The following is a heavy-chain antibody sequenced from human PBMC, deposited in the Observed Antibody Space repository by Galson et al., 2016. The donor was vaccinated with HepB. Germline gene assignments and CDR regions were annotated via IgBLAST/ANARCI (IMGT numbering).Heavy chain of an antibody. CDR2: IDHSGRT. J-gene: IGHJ4*02. V-gene: IGHV4-34*09. D-gene: IGHD6-6*01. Sequence: TLSLTCGLSGVSFSGYFWTWIRQPPGKGLEWTGEIDHSGRTNYSPSLKSRVTISVDTSKNQFSLNLSSVTAADTAVYYCARVAFLAARRDFDYWGQGTLVTVSS. CDR1: GVSFSGYF. CDR3: ARVAFLAARRDFDY.